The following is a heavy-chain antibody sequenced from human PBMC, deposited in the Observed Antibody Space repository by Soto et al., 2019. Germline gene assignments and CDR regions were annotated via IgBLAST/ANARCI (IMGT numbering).Heavy chain of an antibody. J-gene: IGHJ5*02. CDR2: INAGNGNT. Sequence: QVQLVQSGAEVKKPGASVKVSCKASGSTFTSYAMHWVRQAPGQRLEWMGWINAGNGNTKYSQKFKGRVTITRDTSTRTAYMELTSLRSEDTAVYYCARDSESAAYNWFDPWGQGILVTVSS. V-gene: IGHV1-3*01. CDR3: ARDSESAAYNWFDP. D-gene: IGHD6-13*01. CDR1: GSTFTSYA.